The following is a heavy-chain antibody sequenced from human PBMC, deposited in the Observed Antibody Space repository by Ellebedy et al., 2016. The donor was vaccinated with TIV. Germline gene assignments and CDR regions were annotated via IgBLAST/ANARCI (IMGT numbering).Heavy chain of an antibody. D-gene: IGHD1-1*01. J-gene: IGHJ4*02. CDR2: ISYDGSNK. CDR3: AAGLGPMERLDY. CDR1: GFTFSSYA. Sequence: PGGSLRLSCAASGFTFSSYAMHWVRQAPGKGLEWVAVISYDGSNKYYADSVKGRFTISRDNSKNPLYLQMNSLRAEDTAVYYCAAGLGPMERLDYWGQGTLVTVSS. V-gene: IGHV3-30*01.